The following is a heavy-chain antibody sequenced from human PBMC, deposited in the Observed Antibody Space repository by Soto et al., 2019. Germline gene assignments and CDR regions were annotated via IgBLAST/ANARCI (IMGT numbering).Heavy chain of an antibody. V-gene: IGHV5-10-1*01. CDR3: ARLNCSGGRCSYYYYYGMDV. J-gene: IGHJ6*02. Sequence: GESVKISCKGSGYSFTSYWISWVRQMPGKGLEWMGRIDPSDSYTNYSPSFQGHVTISADKSISTAYLQWSSLKASDTAMYYCARLNCSGGRCSYYYYYGMDVWGQGTTVTVSS. CDR1: GYSFTSYW. D-gene: IGHD2-15*01. CDR2: IDPSDSYT.